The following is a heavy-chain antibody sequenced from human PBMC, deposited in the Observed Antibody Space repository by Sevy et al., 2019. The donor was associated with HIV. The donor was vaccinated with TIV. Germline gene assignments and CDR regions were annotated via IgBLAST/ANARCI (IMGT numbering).Heavy chain of an antibody. D-gene: IGHD5-12*01. CDR2: IRLDGNDK. CDR3: ARDPGSSGYDCGALTYYFDY. V-gene: IGHV3-30*02. CDR1: GFSFSNYG. Sequence: GGSLRLSCEAFGFSFSNYGMHWVRQAPGKGPEWVSSIRLDGNDKQYADSVKGRFTISRDNSKNTLNLQMNSLRAEDTAVYYCARDPGSSGYDCGALTYYFDYWGQGTLVTVSS. J-gene: IGHJ4*02.